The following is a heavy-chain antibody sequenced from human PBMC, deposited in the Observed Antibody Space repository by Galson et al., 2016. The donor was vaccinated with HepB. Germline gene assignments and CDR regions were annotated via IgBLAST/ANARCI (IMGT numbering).Heavy chain of an antibody. CDR2: IKEDGSVQ. Sequence: SLRLSCAASEFSFSSYYMGWVRLAPGKGLEWVANIKEDGSVQYYVGSVQGRFTISRDNAKDSLYLQMNSLRAEDTAVYYCARYRREFGNYYMDVWGKGTTVAVS. CDR1: EFSFSSYY. CDR3: ARYRREFGNYYMDV. D-gene: IGHD3-10*01. J-gene: IGHJ6*03. V-gene: IGHV3-7*03.